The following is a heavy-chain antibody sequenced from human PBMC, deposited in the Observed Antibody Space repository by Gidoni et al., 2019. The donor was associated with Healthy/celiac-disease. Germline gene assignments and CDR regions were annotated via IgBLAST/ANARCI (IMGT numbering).Heavy chain of an antibody. J-gene: IGHJ5*02. CDR1: GFPFRVYS. Sequence: QVQLVESGGGLVKPGVSLRLSCAASGFPFRVYSMSWIRQAPGKGLEWVSYISSSSSYTNYADSVKGRFTISRDNAKNSLYLQMNSLRAEDTAVYYCARVYDIVVVPAAVANNWFDPWGQGTLVTVSS. D-gene: IGHD2-2*01. CDR2: ISSSSSYT. CDR3: ARVYDIVVVPAAVANNWFDP. V-gene: IGHV3-11*06.